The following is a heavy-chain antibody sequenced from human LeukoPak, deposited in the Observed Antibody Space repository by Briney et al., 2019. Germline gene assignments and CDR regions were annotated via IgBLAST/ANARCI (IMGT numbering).Heavy chain of an antibody. D-gene: IGHD3-10*01. CDR3: ARQDGSGSSPNFDY. Sequence: SETLSLTCSVSGGSISSGSYYWSWIRQPAGKGLEWIGRIYTSGNTDYNPSLKSRVTISVDTSKNQFSLKLSSVTAADTAVYYCARQDGSGSSPNFDYWGQGTLVTVSS. V-gene: IGHV4-61*02. CDR1: GGSISSGSYY. CDR2: IYTSGNT. J-gene: IGHJ4*02.